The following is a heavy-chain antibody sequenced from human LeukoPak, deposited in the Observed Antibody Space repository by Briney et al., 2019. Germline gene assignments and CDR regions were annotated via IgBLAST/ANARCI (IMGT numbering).Heavy chain of an antibody. CDR3: ATQPVRNGFDH. D-gene: IGHD6-6*01. V-gene: IGHV3-53*01. J-gene: IGHJ4*02. Sequence: PGGSLRLSCAASGFTVRDDYLSWVRQAPGKGLEWVSVIYSEGSTYYADSVRGRFTISRDNSKNTVSLQMNNLRAEDTAVYYCATQPVRNGFDHWGQGTLVTVSS. CDR1: GFTVRDDY. CDR2: IYSEGST.